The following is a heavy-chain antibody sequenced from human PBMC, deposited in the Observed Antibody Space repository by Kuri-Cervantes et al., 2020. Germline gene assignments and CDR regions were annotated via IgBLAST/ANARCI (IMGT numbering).Heavy chain of an antibody. J-gene: IGHJ4*02. CDR1: GFTFSSYA. D-gene: IGHD3-10*01. V-gene: IGHV3-23*01. CDR2: ISGSGGST. Sequence: GESLKISCAASGFTFSSYAMSWVRQAPGKRLEWVSAISGSGGSTYYADSVKGRFTISRDNAKNSLYLQMNSLRAEDTAVYYCARDRRVRGFDYWDQGTLVTVSS. CDR3: ARDRRVRGFDY.